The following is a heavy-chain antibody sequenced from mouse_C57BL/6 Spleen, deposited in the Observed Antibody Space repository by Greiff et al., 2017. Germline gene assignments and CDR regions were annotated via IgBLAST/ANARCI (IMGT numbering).Heavy chain of an antibody. CDR2: FYPGSGST. CDR3: ARYAYYYGSNYFDY. CDR1: GYTFTEYT. D-gene: IGHD1-1*01. J-gene: IGHJ2*01. V-gene: IGHV1-62-2*01. Sequence: QFQLQQSGAELVKPGASVKLSCKASGYTFTEYTIHWVKQRSGQGLEWIGWFYPGSGSTNYNEKFKSKATLTVDTSSSTAYMQLSSLTSEDSAVYYCARYAYYYGSNYFDYWGQGTTLTVSS.